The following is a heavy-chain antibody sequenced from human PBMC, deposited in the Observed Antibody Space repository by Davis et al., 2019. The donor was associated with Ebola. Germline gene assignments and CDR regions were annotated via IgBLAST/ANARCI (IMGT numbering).Heavy chain of an antibody. CDR1: GFTFGSSS. D-gene: IGHD1-26*01. Sequence: PGGSLRLSCAASGFTFGSSSMSWVRQAPGKGLEWVSTLGTSADTYYADSVKGRFTISRDNSRNTLYLQMNGLRVEDTAIYYCAKDTSNIWFDIWGQGTMVTVSS. J-gene: IGHJ3*02. V-gene: IGHV3-23*01. CDR2: LGTSADT. CDR3: AKDTSNIWFDI.